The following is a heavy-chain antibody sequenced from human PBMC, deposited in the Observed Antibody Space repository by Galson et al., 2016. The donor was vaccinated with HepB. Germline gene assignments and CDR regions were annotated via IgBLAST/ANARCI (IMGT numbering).Heavy chain of an antibody. V-gene: IGHV1-24*01. D-gene: IGHD4-17*01. CDR2: FDPEDVET. J-gene: IGHJ3*02. Sequence: CKVSGYTLTELSMQWVRQAPGKGLEWMGGFDPEDVETIYAQKFQGRVTMTEDTSTDTAYMDLSSLRSEDTAVYYCATVPKSDYGDYDGDAFDIWGQGTMFTVSS. CDR1: GYTLTELS. CDR3: ATVPKSDYGDYDGDAFDI.